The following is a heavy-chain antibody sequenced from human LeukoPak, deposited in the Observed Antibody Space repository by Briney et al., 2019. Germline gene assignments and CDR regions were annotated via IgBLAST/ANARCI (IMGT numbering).Heavy chain of an antibody. CDR2: INHSGST. D-gene: IGHD3-3*01. CDR1: GVSFSGYY. J-gene: IGHJ6*02. CDR3: ARDVLRFLEWLPRYYYYGMDV. V-gene: IGHV4-34*01. Sequence: PSETLSLTCAVYGVSFSGYYWSWIRQPPGKGLEWIGEINHSGSTNCNPSLKSRVTISVDTSKNQFSLKLSSVTAADTAVYYCARDVLRFLEWLPRYYYYGMDVWGQGTTVTVSS.